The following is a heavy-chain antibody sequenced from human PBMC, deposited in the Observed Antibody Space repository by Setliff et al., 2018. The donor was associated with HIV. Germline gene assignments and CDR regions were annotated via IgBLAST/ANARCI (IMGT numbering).Heavy chain of an antibody. CDR2: GHHSGSS. J-gene: IGHJ3*01. D-gene: IGHD3-16*01. Sequence: SETLSLTCIVSGASITSYYWNWIRQTPGKGLEWVGFGHHSGSSFYNPSLNRRVSISVDTAESQFILKLTSVTATDTAVYYCARWGEPALKAFDVWGRGTMVTVSS. CDR3: ARWGEPALKAFDV. CDR1: GASITSYY. V-gene: IGHV4-59*08.